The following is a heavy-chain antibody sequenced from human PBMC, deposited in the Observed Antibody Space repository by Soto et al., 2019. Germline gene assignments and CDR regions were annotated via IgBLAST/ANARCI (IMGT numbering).Heavy chain of an antibody. D-gene: IGHD4-4*01. Sequence: GSLRLSCATSGFTFTSYALNWVRQAPGKGLEYVSAINYNGGSTYYANSVKGRFTISRDNSKNMLYLQMDSLRVEDMAMYYCGRVPRWGMTTCSENCFDP. J-gene: IGHJ5*02. CDR2: INYNGGST. V-gene: IGHV3-64*01. CDR3: GRVPRWGMTTCSENCFDP. CDR1: GFTFTSYA.